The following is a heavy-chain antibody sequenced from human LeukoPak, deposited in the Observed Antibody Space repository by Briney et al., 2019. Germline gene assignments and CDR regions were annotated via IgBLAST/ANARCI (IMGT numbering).Heavy chain of an antibody. Sequence: PGGSLRLSCAASGFTFNTYTMNWVRQAPGKGLEWVSAISGSGGSTYYADSVKGRFTISRDNSKNTLYLQMNSLRAEDTAVYYCAKDSSIAVAGTKNYWGQGTLVTVSS. J-gene: IGHJ4*02. CDR3: AKDSSIAVAGTKNY. CDR2: ISGSGGST. D-gene: IGHD6-19*01. CDR1: GFTFNTYT. V-gene: IGHV3-23*01.